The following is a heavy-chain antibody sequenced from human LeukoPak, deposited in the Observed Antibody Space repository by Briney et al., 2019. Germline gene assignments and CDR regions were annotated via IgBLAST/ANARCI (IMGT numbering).Heavy chain of an antibody. J-gene: IGHJ6*02. Sequence: PGGSLRLSCAASGFTFSSYWMHWVRQVPGKGLVWVSRINSDGSSTSYADSVKGRFTSSRDNAKNTLYLQMNSLRAEDTAVYYCARAHDSDNSGLDVWGQGTTVTVSS. CDR1: GFTFSSYW. CDR3: ARAHDSDNSGLDV. D-gene: IGHD1-1*01. CDR2: INSDGSST. V-gene: IGHV3-74*01.